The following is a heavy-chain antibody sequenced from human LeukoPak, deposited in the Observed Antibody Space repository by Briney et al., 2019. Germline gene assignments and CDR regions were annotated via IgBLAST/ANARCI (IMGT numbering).Heavy chain of an antibody. Sequence: SETLSLTCTVSGGSISSYYWSWIRQPPGKGLEWIGEINHSGSTNYNTSLKSRVTISVDTAKNQFSLKLSSVTAADTAVYYCARGNCSGGSCYYDYWGQGTLVTVSS. V-gene: IGHV4-34*01. D-gene: IGHD2-15*01. CDR3: ARGNCSGGSCYYDY. CDR1: GGSISSYY. CDR2: INHSGST. J-gene: IGHJ4*02.